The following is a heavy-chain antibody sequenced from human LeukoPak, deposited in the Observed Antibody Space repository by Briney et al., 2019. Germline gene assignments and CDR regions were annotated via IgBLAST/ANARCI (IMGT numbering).Heavy chain of an antibody. J-gene: IGHJ5*02. CDR3: ARGMPTVTGNWFDP. CDR2: IYYSGST. Sequence: SDTLSLTCTVSGGSISSYYWSWIRQPPVRGLKWIGYIYYSGSTNYNPSLKSRVTISVDTSKNQFSLKLSSVTAADTAVYYCARGMPTVTGNWFDPWGQGTLVTVSS. V-gene: IGHV4-59*07. CDR1: GGSISSYY. D-gene: IGHD4-17*01.